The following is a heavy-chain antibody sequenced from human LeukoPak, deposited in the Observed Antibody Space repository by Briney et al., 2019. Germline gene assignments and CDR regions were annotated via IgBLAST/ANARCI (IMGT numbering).Heavy chain of an antibody. CDR3: ARGRVSFLEWLLDYYYMDV. Sequence: PSETLSLTCTVSGGSISSYYWSWIRQPPGKGLEWIGYIYYSGSTNYNPSLKSRVTISVDTSKNQFSLKLSSVTAADTAVYYCARGRVSFLEWLLDYYYMDVWGKGTTVTVSS. CDR2: IYYSGST. D-gene: IGHD3-3*02. V-gene: IGHV4-59*08. J-gene: IGHJ6*03. CDR1: GGSISSYY.